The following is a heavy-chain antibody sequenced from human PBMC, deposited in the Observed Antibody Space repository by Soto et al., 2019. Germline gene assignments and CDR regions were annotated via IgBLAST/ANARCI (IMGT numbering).Heavy chain of an antibody. V-gene: IGHV3-30*03. CDR3: ASYGYYYGSGSRNWFDP. D-gene: IGHD3-10*01. J-gene: IGHJ5*02. CDR1: GFTFSSYG. Sequence: GGSLRLSCAASGFTFSSYGMHWVRQAPGKGLEWVAVISYDGSNKYYADSVKGRFTISRDNSNNTLYLPMTTLTAEDTAVYYCASYGYYYGSGSRNWFDPWGQGTLVTVSS. CDR2: ISYDGSNK.